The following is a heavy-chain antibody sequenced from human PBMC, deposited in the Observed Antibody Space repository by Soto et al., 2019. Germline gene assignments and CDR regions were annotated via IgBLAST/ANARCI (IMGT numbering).Heavy chain of an antibody. CDR1: GFTFSSYA. CDR3: ARVDIAVAGGAYYFDY. D-gene: IGHD6-19*01. J-gene: IGHJ4*02. Sequence: QVQMVESGGGVVQPGRSLRLSCAASGFTFSSYAMHWVRQAPGKGLEWVAVISYDGSNKYYADSVKGRFTISRDNSKNTLYLTMNSLRTEDSAVYYCARVDIAVAGGAYYFDYGGQGTLVTVSS. V-gene: IGHV3-30-3*01. CDR2: ISYDGSNK.